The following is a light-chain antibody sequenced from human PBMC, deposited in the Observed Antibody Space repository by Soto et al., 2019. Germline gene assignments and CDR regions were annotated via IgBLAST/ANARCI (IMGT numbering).Light chain of an antibody. CDR2: GNN. J-gene: IGLJ1*01. CDR1: SSNIGADYD. CDR3: CSYAGSPYV. V-gene: IGLV1-40*01. Sequence: QSVLTQPPSVSGAPGQRVTISCTGSSSNIGADYDVHWYQQRPGTAPKLLIFGNNNRPSGVPDRFSGSKSGNTASLTISGLQAEDEADYYCCSYAGSPYVFGTGTKVTVL.